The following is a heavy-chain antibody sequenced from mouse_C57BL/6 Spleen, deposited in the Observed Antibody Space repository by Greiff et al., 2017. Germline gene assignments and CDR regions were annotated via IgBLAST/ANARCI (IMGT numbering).Heavy chain of an antibody. D-gene: IGHD1-1*01. J-gene: IGHJ3*01. Sequence: VQLQQSGAELVRPGASVKLSCTASGFNIKDDYMHWVKQRPEQGLEWIGWIDPENGDTEYASKFQGKATITADTSSNTAYLQLSSLTSEDTAVYYCTTTVVEAYWGQGTLVTVSA. CDR2: IDPENGDT. CDR3: TTTVVEAY. V-gene: IGHV14-4*01. CDR1: GFNIKDDY.